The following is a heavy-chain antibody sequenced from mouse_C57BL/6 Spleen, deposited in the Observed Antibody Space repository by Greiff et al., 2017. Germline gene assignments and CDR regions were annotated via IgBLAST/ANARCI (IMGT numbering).Heavy chain of an antibody. V-gene: IGHV1-19*01. CDR2: INPYNGGT. CDR3: ARQAYYSPYYFDY. D-gene: IGHD2-12*01. Sequence: EVQLQQSGPVLVKPGASVKMSCKASGYTFTDYYMNWVKQSHGKSLEWIGVINPYNGGTSYNQKFKGKATLTVDKSSSTAYMELNSLTSEDSAVYYCARQAYYSPYYFDYWGQGTTLTVSS. CDR1: GYTFTDYY. J-gene: IGHJ2*01.